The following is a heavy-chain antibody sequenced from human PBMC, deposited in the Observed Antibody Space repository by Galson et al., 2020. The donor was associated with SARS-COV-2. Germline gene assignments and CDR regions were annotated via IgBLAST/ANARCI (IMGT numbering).Heavy chain of an antibody. D-gene: IGHD1-26*01. Sequence: GGSMRLSCTPSGFIFGDYAMSWVSQAPGKGLEWVGLIRSKASGGTTDYAASMEGKFIISRDDSKSIAYLQMNSLEIEDTAVYYCIRDRAWWELAWQCWGQGTLVTVAS. CDR1: GFIFGDYA. CDR2: IRSKASGGTT. J-gene: IGHJ4*02. CDR3: IRDRAWWELAWQC. V-gene: IGHV3-49*04.